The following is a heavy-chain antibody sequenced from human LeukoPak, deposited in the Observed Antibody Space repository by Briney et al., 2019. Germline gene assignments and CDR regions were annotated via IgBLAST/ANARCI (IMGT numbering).Heavy chain of an antibody. D-gene: IGHD2/OR15-2a*01. CDR3: VSFYETY. V-gene: IGHV3-74*01. J-gene: IGHJ4*02. CDR2: INSDGSWT. CDR1: GMYW. Sequence: GGSLRLSCAASGMYWMHWVRQAPGKGLVWVSHINSDGSWTSYADSVKGRFTISKDNAKNTVYLQMSNLRVEDTAVYYCVSFYETYWGRGTLVTVSS.